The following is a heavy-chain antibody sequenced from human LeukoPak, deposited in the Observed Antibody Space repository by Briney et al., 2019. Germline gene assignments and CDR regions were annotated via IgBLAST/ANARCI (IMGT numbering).Heavy chain of an antibody. CDR3: AKDSGGTSSLFDY. CDR1: GFTFSSYG. V-gene: IGHV3-33*06. D-gene: IGHD2-2*01. CDR2: IWYDGSNK. Sequence: GRSLRLSCAASGFTFSSYGMHWVRQAPGKGLEWVAVIWYDGSNKYYADSVKGRFTISRDNSKNTLYLQMNSLRAEDTAVYYCAKDSGGTSSLFDYWGQGTLVTVSS. J-gene: IGHJ4*02.